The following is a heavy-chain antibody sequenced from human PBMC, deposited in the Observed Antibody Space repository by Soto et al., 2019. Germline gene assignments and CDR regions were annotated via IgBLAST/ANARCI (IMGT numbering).Heavy chain of an antibody. D-gene: IGHD1-26*01. CDR1: GFTFRNYD. CDR3: ARGGIPPSGYGIAYAMDV. V-gene: IGHV3-13*05. CDR2: ISAAGDP. Sequence: GGSLRLSCEASGFTFRNYDMHWVRQGTGKGLEWVSGISAAGDPDYADSVEGRFTISRENAQNSFFLQMNSLRVGDTAVYCCARGGIPPSGYGIAYAMDVWGQGTTVTVSS. J-gene: IGHJ6*02.